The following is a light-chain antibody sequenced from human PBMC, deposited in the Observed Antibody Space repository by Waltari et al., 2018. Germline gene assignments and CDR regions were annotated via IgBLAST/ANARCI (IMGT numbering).Light chain of an antibody. CDR1: QSISSY. CDR3: QQSYGIPRT. CDR2: AAS. V-gene: IGKV1-39*01. Sequence: DIQMTQSPSSLSASVGDRVTITCRTSQSISSYLNWYQQKPGKAPRLLIYAASSLQSAVPSRFSGSGSGTDFTLTISSLQPEDFAAYYCQQSYGIPRTFGQGTKVEIK. J-gene: IGKJ1*01.